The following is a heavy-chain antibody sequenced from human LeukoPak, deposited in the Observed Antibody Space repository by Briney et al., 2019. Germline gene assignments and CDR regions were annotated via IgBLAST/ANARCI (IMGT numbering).Heavy chain of an antibody. CDR2: LRGGGGTT. J-gene: IGHJ3*02. CDR1: GFTFSSYA. Sequence: GESLTLSCAASGFTFSSYAMSWVRQAPGTGLEWDSGLRGGGGTTYYADSVTGRFTISRDNSKNTLYLQMNSLRAEDTAVYHCAKDRVYASGSRDAFDIWGQGTMVTVSS. V-gene: IGHV3-23*01. CDR3: AKDRVYASGSRDAFDI. D-gene: IGHD3-10*01.